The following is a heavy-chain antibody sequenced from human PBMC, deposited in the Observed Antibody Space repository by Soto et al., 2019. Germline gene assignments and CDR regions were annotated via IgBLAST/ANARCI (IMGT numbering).Heavy chain of an antibody. CDR2: ISAYNGNT. CDR3: ASDKIVVITSSDAFDI. D-gene: IGHD3-22*01. V-gene: IGHV1-18*01. CDR1: GYTFTSYG. Sequence: ASVKVSCKASGYTFTSYGISWVRQAPGQGLEWMGWISAYNGNTNYAQKLQGRVTMTTDTSTSTAYMELRSLRSDDTAVYYCASDKIVVITSSDAFDIWGQGTMVTVSS. J-gene: IGHJ3*02.